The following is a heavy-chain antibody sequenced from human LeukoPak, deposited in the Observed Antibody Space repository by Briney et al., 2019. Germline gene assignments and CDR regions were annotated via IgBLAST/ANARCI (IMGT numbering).Heavy chain of an antibody. V-gene: IGHV3-30-3*01. CDR3: ARGFHITMVRGVIPSVFDY. CDR2: ISYDGSNK. Sequence: PGGSLRLSCAASGFTFSSYAMHWVRQAPGKGLEWVAVISYDGSNKYYADSVKGRFTISRDNSKNTLYLQMNSLRAEDTAVYYCARGFHITMVRGVIPSVFDYWGQGTLVTVSS. CDR1: GFTFSSYA. D-gene: IGHD3-10*01. J-gene: IGHJ4*02.